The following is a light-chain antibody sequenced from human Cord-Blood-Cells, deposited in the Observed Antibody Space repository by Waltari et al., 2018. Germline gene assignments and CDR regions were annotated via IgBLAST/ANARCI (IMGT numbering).Light chain of an antibody. V-gene: IGKV3-11*01. Sequence: EIVLTQSPATLSLSPGERATLSCRASQSVRSYLAWYQQKPGQAPRLLIYDASSRATGSPARFSGSGSGTDCTLTISSLEPEDFAVYYCQQRSNWPLTFGGGTKVEIK. CDR2: DAS. J-gene: IGKJ4*01. CDR3: QQRSNWPLT. CDR1: QSVRSY.